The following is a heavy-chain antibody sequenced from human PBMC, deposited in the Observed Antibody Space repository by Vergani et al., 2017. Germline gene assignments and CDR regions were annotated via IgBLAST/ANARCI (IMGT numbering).Heavy chain of an antibody. J-gene: IGHJ6*02. Sequence: EVQLLESGGGLVQPGGSLRLSCAASGFTFSGYAMSWVRQAPGKGLEWGTVIGGSGVSTYYAESGKGRFTISRDNSKNTLYLQMNSLGVEDTALYYCAKGPSAKNIGGMDVWGQGTTVTVSS. CDR1: GFTFSGYA. V-gene: IGHV3-23*01. D-gene: IGHD2/OR15-2a*01. CDR2: IGGSGVST. CDR3: AKGPSAKNIGGMDV.